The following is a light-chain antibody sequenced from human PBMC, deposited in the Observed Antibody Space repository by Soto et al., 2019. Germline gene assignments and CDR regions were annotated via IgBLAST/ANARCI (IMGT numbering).Light chain of an antibody. V-gene: IGKV2-24*01. CDR1: QSLVHSDGNTY. J-gene: IGKJ4*01. CDR2: EVS. Sequence: IVLTQTPLSSTVTLGQPASISCRSSQSLVHSDGNTYLNWLQQRPGQPPRLLIYEVSNRFSGVPDRFSGSGAGTDFTLEISRVEAEDVGVYYCMQTTQFPLTFVGGTKVDIK. CDR3: MQTTQFPLT.